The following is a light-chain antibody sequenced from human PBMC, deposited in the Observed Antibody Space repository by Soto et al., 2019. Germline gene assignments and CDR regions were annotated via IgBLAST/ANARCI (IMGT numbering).Light chain of an antibody. CDR2: EVN. CDR1: SSDVGGYNY. Sequence: QSALTQPPSASGSPGQSVAISCTGTSSDVGGYNYVSWYQQHPGKAPRLMIYEVNKRPSGVPDRFSGSQSGNTASLTVSGVQAEDEADYYCSSYAGSSNVFGTGTKLTVL. CDR3: SSYAGSSNV. V-gene: IGLV2-8*01. J-gene: IGLJ1*01.